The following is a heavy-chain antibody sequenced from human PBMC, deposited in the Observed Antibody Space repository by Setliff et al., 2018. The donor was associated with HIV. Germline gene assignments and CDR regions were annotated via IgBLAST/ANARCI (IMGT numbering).Heavy chain of an antibody. Sequence: GGSLRLSCAASGFTFKNHVLTWVRQAPGKGLEWVSSISGRGGGTYYADSVKGRFTISRDDAKNSLYLQINSLRAEDTAVYYCAKRTSVGSLVWGQGTLVTVSS. V-gene: IGHV3-23*01. CDR2: ISGRGGGT. J-gene: IGHJ4*01. CDR3: AKRTSVGSLV. D-gene: IGHD3-10*01. CDR1: GFTFKNHV.